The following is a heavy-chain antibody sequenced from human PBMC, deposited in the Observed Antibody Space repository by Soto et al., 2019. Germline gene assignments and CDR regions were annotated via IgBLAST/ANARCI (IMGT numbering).Heavy chain of an antibody. Sequence: QVHLQESGPGLVKPSETLSLTCASYGGSTSSSDWWTWVRQPPGAGLEWIGEIHRDGVTNYNSSLKSRLTISLDQSRNQFSLSLTSVTAADAAVYFCAGRPEIHPRWGQGILVPVSS. V-gene: IGHV4-4*02. D-gene: IGHD1-26*01. J-gene: IGHJ4*02. CDR3: AGRPEIHPR. CDR2: IHRDGVT. CDR1: GGSTSSSDW.